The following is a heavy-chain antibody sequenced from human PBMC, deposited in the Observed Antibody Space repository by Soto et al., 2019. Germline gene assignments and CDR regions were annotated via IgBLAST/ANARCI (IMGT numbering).Heavy chain of an antibody. J-gene: IGHJ4*02. CDR1: GGSISSYY. V-gene: IGHV4-59*08. CDR3: ARRYGGNLDY. Sequence: PSETLSLTCTVSGGSISSYYWSWIRQPPGKGLEWIGYIYYSGSTNYNPSLKSRVTISVDTSKNQFSLKLSSVAAADTAVYYCARRYGGNLDYWGQGTLVTVSS. CDR2: IYYSGST. D-gene: IGHD1-26*01.